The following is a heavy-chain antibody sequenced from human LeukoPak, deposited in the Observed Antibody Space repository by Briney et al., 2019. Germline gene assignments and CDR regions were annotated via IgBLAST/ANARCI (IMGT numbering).Heavy chain of an antibody. Sequence: SETLSLTCTVSGYSISSGYYWGWIRQPPGKGLEWIGSIYHSGNTYYNPSLKSRVTISVDASKNQFSLKLSSVTAADTAVYYCARVNYDILTGPLYYYYYYMDVWGKGTTVTVSS. V-gene: IGHV4-38-2*02. J-gene: IGHJ6*03. CDR2: IYHSGNT. CDR1: GYSISSGYY. CDR3: ARVNYDILTGPLYYYYYYMDV. D-gene: IGHD3-9*01.